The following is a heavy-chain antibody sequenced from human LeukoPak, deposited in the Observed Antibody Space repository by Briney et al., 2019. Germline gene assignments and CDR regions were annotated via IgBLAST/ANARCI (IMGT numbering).Heavy chain of an antibody. CDR1: GGSISSSSYY. D-gene: IGHD6-6*01. CDR2: IYYSGST. J-gene: IGHJ6*03. V-gene: IGHV4-39*01. Sequence: SETLSLTWTVSGGSISSSSYYWGWIRQPPGKGLEWIGSIYYSGSTYYNPSLKSRVTISVDTSKNQFSLKLSSVTAADTAVYYCARHPWVRKQLVRVYYYYYMDVWGKGTTVTVSS. CDR3: ARHPWVRKQLVRVYYYYYMDV.